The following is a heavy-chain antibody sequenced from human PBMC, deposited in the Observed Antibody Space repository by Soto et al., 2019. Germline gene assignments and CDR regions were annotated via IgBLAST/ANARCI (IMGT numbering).Heavy chain of an antibody. Sequence: GGSLRVSCAVAGFTFSSYAMHWIRKDTGKGLEWVAVIAYDGSNKYYADSVKGRFTISRDNSKNTLYLQMNSLRTEDTAVYYCARPLWRDDYNWGYFDLWGRGTLVTVSS. CDR1: GFTFSSYA. D-gene: IGHD4-4*01. CDR3: ARPLWRDDYNWGYFDL. V-gene: IGHV3-30-3*01. J-gene: IGHJ2*01. CDR2: IAYDGSNK.